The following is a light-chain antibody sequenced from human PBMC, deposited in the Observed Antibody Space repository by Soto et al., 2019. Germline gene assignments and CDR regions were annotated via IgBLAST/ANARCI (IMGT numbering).Light chain of an antibody. CDR3: QAWDSSTPRGGAGV. Sequence: SYELTQPPSVSVSPGQTASITCSGDKSGYKYACWYQQKPGQSPVLVIYQDSKRPSGIPERFSGSNSGNTATLTISGTQAMDEADYYCQAWDSSTPRGGAGVFGGGTKLTVL. CDR1: KSGYKY. V-gene: IGLV3-1*01. CDR2: QDS. J-gene: IGLJ3*02.